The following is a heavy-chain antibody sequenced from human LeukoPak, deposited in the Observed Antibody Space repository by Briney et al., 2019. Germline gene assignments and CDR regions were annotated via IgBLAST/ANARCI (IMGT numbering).Heavy chain of an antibody. J-gene: IGHJ5*02. V-gene: IGHV4-39*01. Sequence: SETLSLTCTVSGGSISSSSYYWGWIRQPPGKGLEWIGSIYYSGSTYYNPSLKSRFTISVDTSKNQFSLKLSSVTAADTAVYYCARQLHIVVVVAAWFDPWGQGTLVTVSS. CDR3: ARQLHIVVVVAAWFDP. D-gene: IGHD2-15*01. CDR2: IYYSGST. CDR1: GGSISSSSYY.